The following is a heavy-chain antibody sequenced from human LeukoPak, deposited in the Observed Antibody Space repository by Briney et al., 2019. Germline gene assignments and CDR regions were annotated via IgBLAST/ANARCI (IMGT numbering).Heavy chain of an antibody. V-gene: IGHV4-59*08. Sequence: PSETLSLTCTVSGGSISNYYWTWIRQPPGRGLEWIGHIYYSGSTYYNPSLKSRVTISVDTSKNQFTLKLRSVTAADTAVYFCARQAWLLDYWGQGALVTVS. J-gene: IGHJ4*02. CDR1: GGSISNYY. D-gene: IGHD5-12*01. CDR3: ARQAWLLDY. CDR2: IYYSGST.